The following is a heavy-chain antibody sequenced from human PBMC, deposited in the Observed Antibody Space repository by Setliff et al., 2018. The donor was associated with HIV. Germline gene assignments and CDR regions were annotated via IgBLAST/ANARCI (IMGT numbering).Heavy chain of an antibody. CDR2: IYSSGNT. Sequence: LSLTCTVSGVSINSGNYYWGWIRQPAGKRLEWIGRIYSSGNTNYNPSLKSRVTISADTSKNQFSLRLKSVTTAETAVYYCARGGDGYNPGGGTFDHWGQGTLVTVSS. CDR3: ARGGDGYNPGGGTFDH. V-gene: IGHV4-61*02. CDR1: GVSINSGNYY. J-gene: IGHJ4*02. D-gene: IGHD1-1*01.